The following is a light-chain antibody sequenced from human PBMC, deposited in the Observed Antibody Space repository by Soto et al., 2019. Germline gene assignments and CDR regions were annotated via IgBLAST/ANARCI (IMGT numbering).Light chain of an antibody. CDR1: QGISSY. Sequence: AIRMTQSPSSFSASTGDRVTITCRASQGISSYLAWYQQKPGKAPKLLIYAASTLQSGVPSRFSGSGSGTDFTLTFSCLQSEDFATYYCHQYYSYPLAFGGGTKVEIK. CDR2: AAS. J-gene: IGKJ4*01. V-gene: IGKV1-8*01. CDR3: HQYYSYPLA.